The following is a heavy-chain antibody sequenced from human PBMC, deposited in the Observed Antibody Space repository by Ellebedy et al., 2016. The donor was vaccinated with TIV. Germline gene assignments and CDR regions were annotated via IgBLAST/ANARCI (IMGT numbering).Heavy chain of an antibody. V-gene: IGHV4-39*01. CDR2: IYYSGET. D-gene: IGHD5-18*01. Sequence: MPSETLSLTCTVSGGSITTTDNYRAWIRQPPGKGLEWLGSIYYSGETYFSPSLKSRLTLSIDTSKKQFSLKLSSVAAADTAVYYCARRGPNTALINWGQGTLVTVSS. CDR1: GGSITTTDNY. J-gene: IGHJ4*02. CDR3: ARRGPNTALIN.